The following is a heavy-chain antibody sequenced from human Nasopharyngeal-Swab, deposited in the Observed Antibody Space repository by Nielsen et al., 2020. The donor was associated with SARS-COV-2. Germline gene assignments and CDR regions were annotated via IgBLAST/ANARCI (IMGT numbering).Heavy chain of an antibody. V-gene: IGHV3-21*01. CDR3: ARDLGDDAFDI. D-gene: IGHD3-16*01. CDR2: ISSSSSYI. Sequence: GGSLRLSCAASGFTFSSYSMNWVRQAPGKGLEWVSSISSSSSYIYYTDSVKGRFTISRDNAKNSLYLQMNSLRAEDTAVYYCARDLGDDAFDIWGQGTMVTVSS. J-gene: IGHJ3*02. CDR1: GFTFSSYS.